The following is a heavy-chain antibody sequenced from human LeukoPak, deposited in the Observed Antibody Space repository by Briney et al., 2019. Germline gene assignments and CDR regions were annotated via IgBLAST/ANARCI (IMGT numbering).Heavy chain of an antibody. CDR2: INAGNGNT. CDR1: RYTFTGYV. Sequence: ASVKVSCKASRYTFTGYVMHWVRQAPGQRLEWMGWINAGNGNTKYSQKFQGRVTITRDTSASTAYMELSSLRSEDTAIFYCARVSRYYYYAMDVWGQGTTVTVSS. CDR3: ARVSRYYYYAMDV. V-gene: IGHV1-3*01. J-gene: IGHJ6*02.